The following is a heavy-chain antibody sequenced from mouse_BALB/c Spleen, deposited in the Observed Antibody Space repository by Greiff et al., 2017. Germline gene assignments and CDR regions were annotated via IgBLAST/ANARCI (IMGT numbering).Heavy chain of an antibody. J-gene: IGHJ4*01. V-gene: IGHV1-4*01. Sequence: QVQLQQSGAELARPGASVKMSCKASGNTFTSYTMHWVKQRPGQGLEWIGYINPSSGYTNYNQKFKDKATLTADKSSSTAYMQLSSLTSEDSAVYYCARFITFYYAMDYGGQGTSVTVSS. CDR3: ARFITFYYAMDY. D-gene: IGHD1-2*01. CDR2: INPSSGYT. CDR1: GNTFTSYT.